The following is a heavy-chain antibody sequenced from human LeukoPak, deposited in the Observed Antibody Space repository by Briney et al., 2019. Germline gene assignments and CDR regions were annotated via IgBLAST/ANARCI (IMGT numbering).Heavy chain of an antibody. J-gene: IGHJ4*02. Sequence: QPGGSLRLSCAASGFTFTSYWMHWVRQAPGKGLVWVSRINGDGSRIMYADSVKGRFTISRDNAKNTLYLQMNSLRAEDTAVYYCARDYYGSGDYWGQGTLVTVSS. D-gene: IGHD3-10*01. CDR1: GFTFTSYW. CDR2: INGDGSRI. CDR3: ARDYYGSGDY. V-gene: IGHV3-74*03.